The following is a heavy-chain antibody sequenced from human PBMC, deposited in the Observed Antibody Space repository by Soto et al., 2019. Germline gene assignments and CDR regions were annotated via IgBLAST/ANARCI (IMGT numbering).Heavy chain of an antibody. CDR3: AKARLAARLYDAFDI. CDR1: GFTYIRYA. V-gene: IGHV3-23*01. Sequence: EVQLLESGGGLVQPGGSLRLSCAASGFTYIRYAMSWVRQAPGKGLEWVSAISGSGGSTYYADSVKGRFTISRDNSKNTLYLQMNSLRAEDTAVYDCAKARLAARLYDAFDIWGQGTMVTVSS. J-gene: IGHJ3*02. D-gene: IGHD6-6*01. CDR2: ISGSGGST.